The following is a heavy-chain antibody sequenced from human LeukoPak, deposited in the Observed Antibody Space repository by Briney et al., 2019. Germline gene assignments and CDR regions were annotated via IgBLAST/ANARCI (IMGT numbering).Heavy chain of an antibody. Sequence: GGSLRLSWAASGFTFSSYGMSWVRQAPGKGLEWVSAISGSGGSTYYADSVKGRFTISRDNSKNTLYLQMNSLRAEDTAVYYCAKQGHYYDSSGYYSPSNYFDYWGQGTLVTVSS. CDR3: AKQGHYYDSSGYYSPSNYFDY. CDR1: GFTFSSYG. V-gene: IGHV3-23*01. D-gene: IGHD3-22*01. CDR2: ISGSGGST. J-gene: IGHJ4*02.